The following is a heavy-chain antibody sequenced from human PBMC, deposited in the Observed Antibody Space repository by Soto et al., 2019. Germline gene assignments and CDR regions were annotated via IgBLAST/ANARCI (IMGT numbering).Heavy chain of an antibody. V-gene: IGHV3-30*03. CDR1: GFTFSNYG. Sequence: QVELVESGGGVVQPGKSLRLSCAASGFTFSNYGMHWVRQAPGKGLEWVAVISYDGKIKYYADSVKGRFTISRDNSQNTLYLQMNSLRAEDTAVFFCARDRALLHTTSRGYFDYWGRGTLVTVSS. CDR3: ARDRALLHTTSRGYFDY. D-gene: IGHD2-15*01. J-gene: IGHJ4*02. CDR2: ISYDGKIK.